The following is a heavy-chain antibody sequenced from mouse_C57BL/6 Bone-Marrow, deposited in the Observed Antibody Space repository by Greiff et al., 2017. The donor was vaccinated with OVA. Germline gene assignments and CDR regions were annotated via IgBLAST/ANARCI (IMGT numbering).Heavy chain of an antibody. CDR1: GFNIKDDY. J-gene: IGHJ1*03. CDR2: IDPENGDT. D-gene: IGHD1-1*01. Sequence: EVQLQESGAELVRPGASVKLSCTASGFNIKDDYMHWVKQRPEQGLEWIGWIDPENGDTEYAPKFQGKANIPAAKSSSTAYLQRSSLAAEDTAVYYCIDYYCPWDIDVWGTGTTVTVSS. V-gene: IGHV14-4*01. CDR3: IDYYCPWDIDV.